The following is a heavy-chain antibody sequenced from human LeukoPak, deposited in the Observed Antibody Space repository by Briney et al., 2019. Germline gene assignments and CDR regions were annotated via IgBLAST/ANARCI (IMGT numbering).Heavy chain of an antibody. CDR2: ITNSGSTV. CDR1: GFTFSDFD. CDR3: ARHEDYGSYRY. J-gene: IGHJ4*02. V-gene: IGHV3-11*01. Sequence: PGGSLRLSCAASGFTFSDFDMNWIRQAPGNRLEWVSYITNSGSTVYYTDSVKGRFTISRDNTENLLYLQMNSLRVEDTAVYYCARHEDYGSYRYWGQGTLVTVSS. D-gene: IGHD1-26*01.